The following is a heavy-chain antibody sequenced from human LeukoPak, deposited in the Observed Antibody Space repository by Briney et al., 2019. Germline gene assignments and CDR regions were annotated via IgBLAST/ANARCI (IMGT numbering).Heavy chain of an antibody. V-gene: IGHV4-4*07. D-gene: IGHD1-7*01. CDR1: GGSISGYY. CDR3: ARIITGTTTAFDI. CDR2: IYTSGST. J-gene: IGHJ3*02. Sequence: SETLSLTCTVSGGSISGYYWSWIRQAAGKGLEWIGRIYTSGSTHYNPSIKSRVTMSVDTSKNQFSLKLSSVTAADTAVYYCARIITGTTTAFDIWGQGTMVTVSS.